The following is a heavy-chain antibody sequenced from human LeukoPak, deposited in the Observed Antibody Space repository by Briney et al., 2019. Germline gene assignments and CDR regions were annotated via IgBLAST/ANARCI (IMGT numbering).Heavy chain of an antibody. CDR1: GASISSGDYY. CDR3: ARAKGPGAHCNWFDP. Sequence: ASQTLSLTCTVSGASISSGDYYWSWLRQPPGKGLEWIGYIYNSGSTFYNPSLKSRLTISVDTSKKQFSLKLSSVAAAGTAVYYCARAKGPGAHCNWFDPWGQGTLVTVSS. J-gene: IGHJ5*02. V-gene: IGHV4-30-4*01. D-gene: IGHD2-2*01. CDR2: IYNSGST.